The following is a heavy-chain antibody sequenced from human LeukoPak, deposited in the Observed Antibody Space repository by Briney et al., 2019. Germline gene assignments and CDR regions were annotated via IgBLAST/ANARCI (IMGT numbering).Heavy chain of an antibody. CDR1: GFTFSSYG. CDR3: ARGSSGWFDWFDP. D-gene: IGHD6-19*01. J-gene: IGHJ5*02. V-gene: IGHV3-33*01. Sequence: PGRSLRLSCATSGFTFSSYGMHWVRQAPGKGLEWVAVIWYDGSNKYHADSVKGRFTISRDNSKNTLYLQMNSLRVEDTAVYYCARGSSGWFDWFDPWGQGTLVTVSS. CDR2: IWYDGSNK.